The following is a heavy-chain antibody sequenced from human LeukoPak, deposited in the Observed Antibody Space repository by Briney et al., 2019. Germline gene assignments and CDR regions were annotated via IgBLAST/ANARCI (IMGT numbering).Heavy chain of an antibody. J-gene: IGHJ4*02. CDR2: IYSGGST. CDR1: GGSTSSSSSH. CDR3: ARQRGKMRYFDFVALDY. V-gene: IGHV4-39*01. Sequence: SETLSLTCTVSGGSTSSSSSHWGWIRQPPGKGLEWIGTIYSGGSTYYNPSLKSRVTISIDTSNNQFFLKLNSVTAADTAVYYCARQRGKMRYFDFVALDYWGQGTLVTVSS. D-gene: IGHD3-9*01.